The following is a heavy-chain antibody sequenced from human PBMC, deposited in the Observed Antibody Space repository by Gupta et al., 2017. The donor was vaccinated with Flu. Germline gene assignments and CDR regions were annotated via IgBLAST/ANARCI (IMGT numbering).Heavy chain of an antibody. CDR1: GFTFSSYD. J-gene: IGHJ4*02. V-gene: IGHV3-13*01. CDR3: VRALGGYFDY. D-gene: IGHD3-16*01. CDR2: IGRAGEGDT. Sequence: EVQLVESGGGSVQPGGSLRLSCVASGFTFSSYDMHWVRQCRGKGLQWVAAIGRAGEGDTHYPGAVKGRFSISRENAKNSLYLQMNSLRAGDTAVYFCVRALGGYFDYWGQGALVTVSS.